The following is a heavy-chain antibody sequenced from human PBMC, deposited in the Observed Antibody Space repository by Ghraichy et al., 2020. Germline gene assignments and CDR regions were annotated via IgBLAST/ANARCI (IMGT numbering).Heavy chain of an antibody. CDR3: ARPFSPGHYCGMDV. D-gene: IGHD3-16*01. CDR2: IYYSGST. J-gene: IGHJ6*02. CDR1: GGSISSSYY. V-gene: IGHV4-39*01. Sequence: SETLSLTCTVSGGSISSSYYWSWIRQPPGKGLEWIGSIYYSGSTSYHPSLKSRVTISVDTSKIQFSLRLSSVTAADTAVYYCARPFSPGHYCGMDVWGQGTTVTVSS.